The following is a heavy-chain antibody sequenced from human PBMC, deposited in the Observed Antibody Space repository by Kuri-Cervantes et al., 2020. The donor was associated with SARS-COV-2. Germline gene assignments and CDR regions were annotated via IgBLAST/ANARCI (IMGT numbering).Heavy chain of an antibody. D-gene: IGHD4-17*01. Sequence: GGSLRLSCAASGFTFSSYWMSWVRQAPGKGLEYVSAISSNGGSTYYADSVKGRFTISRDNSKNTLYLQMSSLRAEDTAVYYCARTTTVDDYWGQGTLVTVSS. CDR1: GFTFSSYW. V-gene: IGHV3-64D*06. CDR2: ISSNGGST. CDR3: ARTTTVDDY. J-gene: IGHJ4*02.